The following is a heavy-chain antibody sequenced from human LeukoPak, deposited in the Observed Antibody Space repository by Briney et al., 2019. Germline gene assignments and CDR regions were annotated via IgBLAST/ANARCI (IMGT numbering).Heavy chain of an antibody. CDR1: GGSISSYY. D-gene: IGHD6-13*01. Sequence: SETLSLTCTVSGGSISSYYWSWIRQPAGKGLEWIGRIYTSGSTNYNPSLKSRVTMSVDTSKNQFSLKLSSVTAADTAVYYCARGLRVAAAGEENDYWGQGTLVTVSS. J-gene: IGHJ4*02. V-gene: IGHV4-4*07. CDR2: IYTSGST. CDR3: ARGLRVAAAGEENDY.